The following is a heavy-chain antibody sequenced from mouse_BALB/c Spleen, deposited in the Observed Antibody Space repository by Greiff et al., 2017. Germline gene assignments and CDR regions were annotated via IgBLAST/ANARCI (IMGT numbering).Heavy chain of an antibody. V-gene: IGHV3-6*02. CDR1: GYSITSGYY. CDR2: ISYDGSN. D-gene: IGHD1-2*01. CDR3: ARGGVTTATFYWYFDV. J-gene: IGHJ1*01. Sequence: EVKLVESGPGLVKPSQSLSLTCSVTGYSITSGYYWNWIRQFPGNKLEWMGYISYDGSNNYNPSLKNRISITRDTSKNQFFLKLNSVTTEDTATYYCARGGVTTATFYWYFDVWGAGTTVTVSS.